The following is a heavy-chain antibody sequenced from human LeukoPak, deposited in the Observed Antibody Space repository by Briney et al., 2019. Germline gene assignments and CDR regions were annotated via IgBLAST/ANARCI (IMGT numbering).Heavy chain of an antibody. CDR1: GGSISSGDYY. D-gene: IGHD5-18*01. CDR2: IYYSGST. V-gene: IGHV4-30-4*01. Sequence: PSETLSLTCTVSGGSISSGDYYWSWIRQPPGKGLEWIGYIYYSGSTYYNPSLKSRVTISVDTSKNQFSLKLSSVTAADTAVYYCARGREGKKYNYDYWGQGTLVTVSS. CDR3: ARGREGKKYNYDY. J-gene: IGHJ4*02.